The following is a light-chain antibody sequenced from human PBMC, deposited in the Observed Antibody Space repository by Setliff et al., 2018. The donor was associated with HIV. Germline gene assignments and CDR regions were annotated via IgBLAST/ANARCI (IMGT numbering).Light chain of an antibody. Sequence: QSALTQPPSASGTPGQRVTISCSGSHSNIGTTTVNWYQRLPGAAPKLLIYTNSHRPSGVPDRFTGAKSGTSASRAISGPRSEDEAEYYGASWEDTLKVYVFGSGTKVTV. V-gene: IGLV1-44*01. J-gene: IGLJ1*01. CDR2: TNS. CDR3: ASWEDTLKVYV. CDR1: HSNIGTTT.